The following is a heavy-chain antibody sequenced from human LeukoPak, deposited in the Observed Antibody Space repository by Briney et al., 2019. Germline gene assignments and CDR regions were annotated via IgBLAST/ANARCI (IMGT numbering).Heavy chain of an antibody. CDR1: GFTFSSYE. CDR2: IRFDGSNY. V-gene: IGHV3-30*02. CDR3: AKDLSGGYHSYYFDF. D-gene: IGHD5-18*01. J-gene: IGHJ4*02. Sequence: GGSLRLSCAASGFTFSSYEMNWVRQAPGKGLEWVAFIRFDGSNYYYGDSVKGRFTISRDNSKNTLYLQMNSLRNEDTAVYFCAKDLSGGYHSYYFDFWGQGTPVTVSS.